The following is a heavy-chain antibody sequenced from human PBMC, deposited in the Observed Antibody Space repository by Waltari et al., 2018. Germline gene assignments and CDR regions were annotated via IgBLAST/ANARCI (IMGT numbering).Heavy chain of an antibody. CDR2: ISAYNGNT. J-gene: IGHJ6*02. CDR1: GYTFTSYG. D-gene: IGHD1-20*01. V-gene: IGHV1-18*01. CDR3: ARDGITGTTGYYYYGMDV. Sequence: QAQLVQSGAEVKKPGASVKVSCKASGYTFTSYGISWVRQAHGQGLEWMGWISAYNGNTNYAQKLQGRVTMTTDTSTSTAYMELRSLRSDDTAVYYCARDGITGTTGYYYYGMDVWGQGTTVTVSS.